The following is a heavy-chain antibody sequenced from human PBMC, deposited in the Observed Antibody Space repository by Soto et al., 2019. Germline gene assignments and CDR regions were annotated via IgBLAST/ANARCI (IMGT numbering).Heavy chain of an antibody. CDR3: ARIPYYYDSSGYYYYYGMDV. CDR2: IDWDDDK. J-gene: IGHJ6*02. D-gene: IGHD3-22*01. CDR1: GCSLITSGMC. Sequence: GSGPTLVNPTPTLTLTCIFSGCSLITSGMCVSWIPKPLGHALEWLALIDWDDDKYYSTSLKTRLTISKDTSKNQVVLTMTNVEPVDTATYYCARIPYYYDSSGYYYYYGMDVWGQGTTVTVSS. V-gene: IGHV2-70*01.